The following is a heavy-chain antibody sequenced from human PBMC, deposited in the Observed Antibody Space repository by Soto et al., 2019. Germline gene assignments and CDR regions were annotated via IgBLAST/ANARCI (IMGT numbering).Heavy chain of an antibody. V-gene: IGHV6-1*01. Sequence: SQTLSLTCAISGDSVSSNSATWNWIRQSPSRGLEWLGRTYYRSKWYSDYAVSVKSRITINPDTYKNQFSLQLNSVTPEDTAVYYCARAAYSGSYQGYFDYWGQGTLVTVSS. D-gene: IGHD1-26*01. CDR1: GDSVSSNSAT. J-gene: IGHJ4*02. CDR3: ARAAYSGSYQGYFDY. CDR2: TYYRSKWYS.